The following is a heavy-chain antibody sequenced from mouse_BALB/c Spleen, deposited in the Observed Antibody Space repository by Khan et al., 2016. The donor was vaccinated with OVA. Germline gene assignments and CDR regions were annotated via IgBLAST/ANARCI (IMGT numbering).Heavy chain of an antibody. CDR3: AREVGDLYAMDY. CDR2: INTYTGEP. V-gene: IGHV9-3-1*01. J-gene: IGHJ4*01. Sequence: LVESGPELKKPGETVKISCKASGYTFTNYGMNWVKQAPGKGLKWMGWINTYTGEPTYADDFKGRFAFSLKTSASTAYLQINNLKNDDTATYCCAREVGDLYAMDYWGQGTSVTVSS. CDR1: GYTFTNYG.